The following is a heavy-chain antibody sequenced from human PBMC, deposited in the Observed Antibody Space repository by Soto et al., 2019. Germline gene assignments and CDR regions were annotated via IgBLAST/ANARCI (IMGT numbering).Heavy chain of an antibody. J-gene: IGHJ5*02. CDR1: GGSFSGYY. Sequence: SETLSLTCAVYGGSFSGYYWSWIRQPPGKGLEWIGEINHSGSTNYNPSLKSRVTISVDTSKNQFSLKLSSVTAADTAVYYCGRAASYYDFWSGRYSWFDPWGQGTLVTVSS. D-gene: IGHD3-3*01. CDR3: GRAASYYDFWSGRYSWFDP. CDR2: INHSGST. V-gene: IGHV4-34*01.